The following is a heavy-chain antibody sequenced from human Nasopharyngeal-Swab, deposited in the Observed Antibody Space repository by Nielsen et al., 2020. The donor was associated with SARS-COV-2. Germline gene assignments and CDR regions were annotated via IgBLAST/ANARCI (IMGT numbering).Heavy chain of an antibody. CDR2: IHSGGSA. CDR3: ARVPAGGYDSSGGY. J-gene: IGHJ4*02. D-gene: IGHD3-22*01. CDR1: GFTVSSHY. V-gene: IGHV3-66*01. Sequence: GGSLRLSCAASGFTVSSHYMTWVRQAPGKGLEWVSVIHSGGSAYHADSVKGRFTISRDNSKNTLYLQMNSLRAEDTAVYYCARVPAGGYDSSGGYWGQGTLVTVSS.